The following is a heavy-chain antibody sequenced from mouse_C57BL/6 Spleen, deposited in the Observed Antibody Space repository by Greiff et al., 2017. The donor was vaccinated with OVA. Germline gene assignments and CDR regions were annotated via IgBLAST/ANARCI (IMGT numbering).Heavy chain of an antibody. J-gene: IGHJ4*01. V-gene: IGHV1-82*01. CDR3: ASFSYYDYDGEGYYAMDY. Sequence: VQLVESGPELVKPGASVKISCKASGYAFSSSWMNWVKQRPGKGLEWIGRIYPGDGATNYNGKFKGKATLTADKSSSTAYMQLSSLTSEDSAVYFCASFSYYDYDGEGYYAMDYWGQGTSVTVSS. D-gene: IGHD2-4*01. CDR1: GYAFSSSW. CDR2: IYPGDGAT.